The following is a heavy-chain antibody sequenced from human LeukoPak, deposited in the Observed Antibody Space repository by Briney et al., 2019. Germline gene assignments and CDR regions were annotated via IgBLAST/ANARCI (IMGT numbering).Heavy chain of an antibody. CDR1: GFSFSGYW. D-gene: IGHD3-9*01. J-gene: IGHJ4*02. CDR2: INQDGSAQ. V-gene: IGHV3-7*01. Sequence: GGSLRLSCTASGFSFSGYWMSWVRQAPGKGLEWVANINQDGSAQYYVDSVKGQFTISRDNAKNSLYLQMNSLRVEDTAVYYCARDCESWTETGPRFDYWGQGTLVTVSS. CDR3: ARDCESWTETGPRFDY.